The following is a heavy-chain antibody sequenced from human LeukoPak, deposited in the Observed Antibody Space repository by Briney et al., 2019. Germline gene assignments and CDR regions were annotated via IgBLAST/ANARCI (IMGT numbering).Heavy chain of an antibody. CDR1: GSTFTSYA. CDR3: AKVKQWLGPFDY. V-gene: IGHV3-23*01. D-gene: IGHD6-19*01. J-gene: IGHJ4*02. Sequence: PGGSLRLSCAASGSTFTSYAMSWVRQAPGKGLQWVSVINGGGTSTDYAGSVKGRFTISRDNSKNTLYLQMNSLRAEDTAVYYCAKVKQWLGPFDYWGQGTLVTVSS. CDR2: INGGGTST.